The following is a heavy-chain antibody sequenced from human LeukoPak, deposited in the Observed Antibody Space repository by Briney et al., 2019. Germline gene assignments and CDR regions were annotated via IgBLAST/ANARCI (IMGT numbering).Heavy chain of an antibody. J-gene: IGHJ4*02. D-gene: IGHD6-19*01. CDR2: IDHSGFA. Sequence: SETLSLTCSVYGESLSGYRWSWIRQPPGKGLEWIGEIDHSGFASYKPSLKSRVTISIDTSKNQLSLKLSSVTAAETAVYYCARQARRGWGYFDYWGQGSLVTVSS. CDR1: GESLSGYR. V-gene: IGHV4-34*01. CDR3: ARQARRGWGYFDY.